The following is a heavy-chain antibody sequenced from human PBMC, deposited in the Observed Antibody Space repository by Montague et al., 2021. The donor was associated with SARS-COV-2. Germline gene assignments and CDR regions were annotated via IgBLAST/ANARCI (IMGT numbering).Heavy chain of an antibody. CDR1: GGSFGSDNFF. CDR3: ARHRRYDVVTYCPDF. J-gene: IGHJ4*02. D-gene: IGHD3-9*01. Sequence: SETLSLTCSVSGGSFGSDNFFWGWIRQPPGKRLEWIGVISNGGRTFDNPSLKSRVTISVHTSRNQLSLNVKSVTAADTAVYYCARHRRYDVVTYCPDFWGQGILVTVSS. CDR2: ISNGGRT. V-gene: IGHV4-39*01.